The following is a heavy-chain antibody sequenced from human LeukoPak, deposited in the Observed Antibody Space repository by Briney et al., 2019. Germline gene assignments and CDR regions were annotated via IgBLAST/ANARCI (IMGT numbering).Heavy chain of an antibody. J-gene: IGHJ4*02. CDR1: GFTFSSYA. V-gene: IGHV3-23*01. CDR3: TTRLRNHFDY. D-gene: IGHD5-12*01. CDR2: ISGSGGST. Sequence: GGSLRLSCAASGFTFSSYAMSWVRQAPGKGLEWVSAISGSGGSTDYADSVKGRFTISRDDSQNMVYLQMDSLRAEDTAVYYCTTRLRNHFDYWGQGTQVTVSS.